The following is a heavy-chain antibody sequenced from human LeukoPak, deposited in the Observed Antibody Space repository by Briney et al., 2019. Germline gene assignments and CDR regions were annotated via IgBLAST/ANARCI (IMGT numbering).Heavy chain of an antibody. V-gene: IGHV3-21*01. CDR1: GFTFSTYS. D-gene: IGHD6-13*01. Sequence: GGSLRLSCVASGFTFSTYSMNWVRQAPGKGLEWVSSITSSSSYIYYADSVKGRFTISRDNSKNTLYLQMNSLRDDDTAVYYCVRGVGVSRFNYLDSWGQGTLVIVSS. CDR3: VRGVGVSRFNYLDS. J-gene: IGHJ4*02. CDR2: ITSSSSYI.